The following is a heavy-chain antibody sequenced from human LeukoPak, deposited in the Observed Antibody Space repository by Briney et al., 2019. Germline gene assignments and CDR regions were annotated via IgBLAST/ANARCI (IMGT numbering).Heavy chain of an antibody. CDR2: IYYSGRT. J-gene: IGHJ4*02. CDR3: AKEVGYCSGGSCYPYFDY. D-gene: IGHD2-15*01. Sequence: PSEPLSLTCTVSGGSISSYYWSWIRQSPGKGREWIGYIYYSGRTKYNASLTNRVTISVDTSKNQFSLKLSSVTAADTAAYYSAKEVGYCSGGSCYPYFDYWGQGTLVTVSS. CDR1: GGSISSYY. V-gene: IGHV4-59*01.